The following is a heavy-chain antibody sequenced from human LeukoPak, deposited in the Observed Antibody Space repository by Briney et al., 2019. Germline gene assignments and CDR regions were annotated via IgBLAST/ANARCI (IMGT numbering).Heavy chain of an antibody. Sequence: PGRSLRLSCAASGFTFSNCGMHWVRQAPGKGLEWVAVIWYDGINKFHADSVKGRFTISRDNSKNTVYLQMNSLRAEDTAVYYCTRERKSGIAAFDYWGQGTLVTVSS. V-gene: IGHV3-33*01. CDR3: TRERKSGIAAFDY. CDR2: IWYDGINK. J-gene: IGHJ4*02. D-gene: IGHD6-13*01. CDR1: GFTFSNCG.